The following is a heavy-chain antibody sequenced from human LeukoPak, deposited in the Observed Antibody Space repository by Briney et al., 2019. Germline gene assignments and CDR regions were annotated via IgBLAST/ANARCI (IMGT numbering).Heavy chain of an antibody. J-gene: IGHJ6*04. D-gene: IGHD3-10*01. CDR1: GFTFSNYG. V-gene: IGHV3-30*18. Sequence: GGSLRLSCAASGFTFSNYGMHRVRQAPGKGLEWVAVISYDGSNKYYADSVKGRFTISRDNSKNTLYLQMNSLRAEDTAVYYCAKVHGSGEFLYYYYYYGMDVWGKGTTVTVSS. CDR2: ISYDGSNK. CDR3: AKVHGSGEFLYYYYYYGMDV.